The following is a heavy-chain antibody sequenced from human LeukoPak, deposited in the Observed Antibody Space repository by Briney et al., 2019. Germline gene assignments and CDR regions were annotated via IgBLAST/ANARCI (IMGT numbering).Heavy chain of an antibody. D-gene: IGHD2-2*02. CDR2: IKSRADGGTT. V-gene: IGHV3-15*01. CDR3: STDYVDCSGATCYNAFDV. Sequence: GGSLSLSCSASGFTFYNAWMHCAPRARGKGLEGVGGIKSRADGGTTNYAAPARGRFTIPIDDQRDKLYLRMKGLKTEDAAMYYCSTDYVDCSGATCYNAFDVWGQGTMVTVSS. CDR1: GFTFYNAW. J-gene: IGHJ3*01.